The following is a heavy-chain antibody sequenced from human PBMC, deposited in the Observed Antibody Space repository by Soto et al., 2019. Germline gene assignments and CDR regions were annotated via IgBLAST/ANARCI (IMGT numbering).Heavy chain of an antibody. Sequence: GGSLRLSCAASGFTFSSYSMNWVRQAPGKXLEWVSSISSSSSYIYYADSVKGRFTISRDNAKNSLYLQMNSLRAEDTAVYYCARGGYCSSTSCYDAFDIWGQGTMVTVSS. D-gene: IGHD2-2*01. CDR2: ISSSSSYI. J-gene: IGHJ3*02. CDR3: ARGGYCSSTSCYDAFDI. V-gene: IGHV3-21*01. CDR1: GFTFSSYS.